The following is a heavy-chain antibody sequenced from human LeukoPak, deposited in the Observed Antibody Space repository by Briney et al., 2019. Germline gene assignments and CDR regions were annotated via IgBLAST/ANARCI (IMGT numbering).Heavy chain of an antibody. CDR2: INHNGEAI. V-gene: IGHV3-48*02. Sequence: GGSLRLSCEASGFPFSSYVMSWVRQAPGKGLEWISYINHNGEAIYYPDFVKGRFTISRDNAKNSLYPQMNALRDEDTAVYYCARDYDWALDHWGQGTRVTVSS. CDR3: ARDYDWALDH. J-gene: IGHJ4*01. D-gene: IGHD3-9*01. CDR1: GFPFSSYV.